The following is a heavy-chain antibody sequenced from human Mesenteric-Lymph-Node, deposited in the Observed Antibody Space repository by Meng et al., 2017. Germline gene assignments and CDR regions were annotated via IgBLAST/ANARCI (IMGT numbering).Heavy chain of an antibody. D-gene: IGHD3-22*01. CDR1: DGSISSGSYY. Sequence: SETLSLTCTVSDGSISSGSYYWGWIRQPPGKGLEWIGSIYYSGSTYYNPSLKSRVTISVDTSKNQFSLKLSSVTAADTAVYYCARVRLPDYDSSGYYLLKIFSATGYFDYWGQGTLVTVSS. J-gene: IGHJ4*02. V-gene: IGHV4-39*07. CDR2: IYYSGST. CDR3: ARVRLPDYDSSGYYLLKIFSATGYFDY.